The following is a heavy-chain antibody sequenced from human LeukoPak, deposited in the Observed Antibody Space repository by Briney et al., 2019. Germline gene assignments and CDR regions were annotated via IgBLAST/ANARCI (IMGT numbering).Heavy chain of an antibody. J-gene: IGHJ4*02. CDR2: ISSSGSTI. V-gene: IGHV3-11*04. D-gene: IGHD3-10*01. CDR1: GFTFSDYY. CDR3: ARDYGSGSYFYYFDY. Sequence: GGSLRLSCAASGFTFSDYYMSWIRQAPGKGLEWVSYISSSGSTIYYADSVKGRFTISRDNAKNSLYLQMNSLRAEDTAVYYCARDYGSGSYFYYFDYWGQGTLVTVSS.